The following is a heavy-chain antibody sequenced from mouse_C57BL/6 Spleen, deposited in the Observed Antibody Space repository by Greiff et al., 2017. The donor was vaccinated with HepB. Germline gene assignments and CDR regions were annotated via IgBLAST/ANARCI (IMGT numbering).Heavy chain of an antibody. CDR3: ARRSDYDGGAWFAY. Sequence: EVHLVESGGGLVKPGGSLKLSCAASGFTFSDYGMHWVRQAPEKGLEWVAYISSGSSTIYYADTVKGRFTISRDNAKNTLFLQMTSLRSEDTAMYYCARRSDYDGGAWFAYWGQGTLVTVSA. D-gene: IGHD2-4*01. V-gene: IGHV5-17*01. CDR1: GFTFSDYG. J-gene: IGHJ3*01. CDR2: ISSGSSTI.